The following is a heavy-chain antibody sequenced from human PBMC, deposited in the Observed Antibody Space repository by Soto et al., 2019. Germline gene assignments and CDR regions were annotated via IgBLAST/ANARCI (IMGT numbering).Heavy chain of an antibody. Sequence: EVQLLESGGGLVQPGGSLRLSCAASGFTFSSYAMSWVRQAPGKGLEWVSAISGSGASTYYADSVKGRFTISRDNSKNTLYLQMNSLRAEDTAVYYCARRYYDYIWGSYRPSYFDYWGQGTLVTVSS. CDR1: GFTFSSYA. CDR3: ARRYYDYIWGSYRPSYFDY. J-gene: IGHJ4*02. CDR2: ISGSGAST. V-gene: IGHV3-23*01. D-gene: IGHD3-16*02.